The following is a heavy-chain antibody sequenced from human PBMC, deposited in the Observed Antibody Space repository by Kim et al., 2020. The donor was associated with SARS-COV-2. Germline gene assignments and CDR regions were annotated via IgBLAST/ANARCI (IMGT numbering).Heavy chain of an antibody. CDR3: ARARTYYYGSGAYFDY. D-gene: IGHD3-10*01. V-gene: IGHV4-34*01. Sequence: NTSLKSRVTISVDTSKNQFCLKLSSVTAADTAVYYCARARTYYYGSGAYFDYWGQGTLVTVSS. J-gene: IGHJ4*02.